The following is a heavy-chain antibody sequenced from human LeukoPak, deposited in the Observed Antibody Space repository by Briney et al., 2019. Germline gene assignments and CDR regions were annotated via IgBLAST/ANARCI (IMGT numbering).Heavy chain of an antibody. V-gene: IGHV4-4*07. CDR3: ARRVVDFWSGYTYYFDY. CDR2: IYTSGST. CDR1: GGSISSYY. Sequence: SETLSLTCTVSGGSISSYYWSWIRQPAGKGLEWIGRIYTSGSTNYNPSLKSRVTISVDTSKNQFSLKLSSVTAADTAVYYCARRVVDFWSGYTYYFDYWGQGTLVTVSS. J-gene: IGHJ4*02. D-gene: IGHD3-3*01.